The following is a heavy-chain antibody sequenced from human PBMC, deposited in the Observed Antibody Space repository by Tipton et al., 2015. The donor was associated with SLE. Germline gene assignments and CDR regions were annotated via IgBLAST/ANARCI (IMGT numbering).Heavy chain of an antibody. CDR1: AFTFSNYE. D-gene: IGHD7-27*01. CDR2: ISIGATST. J-gene: IGHJ4*02. CDR3: ATDLPGDRDFDY. Sequence: SLRLSCVVSAFTFSNYEMNWVRQAPGGGLEWVSYISIGATSTQYADSVKGRFTISRDDAKNLLFLQMNSLRVEDTAVYYCATDLPGDRDFDYWGQGTLVTVSS. V-gene: IGHV3-48*03.